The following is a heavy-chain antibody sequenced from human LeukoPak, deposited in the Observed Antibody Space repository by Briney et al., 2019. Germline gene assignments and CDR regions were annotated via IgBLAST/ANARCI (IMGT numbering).Heavy chain of an antibody. CDR1: GGSISSYY. D-gene: IGHD3-22*01. V-gene: IGHV4-59*01. J-gene: IGHJ4*02. Sequence: SETLSLTCTVSGGSISSYYWSWIRQPPGKGLEWIGYIYYSGSTNYNPSLKNRVTISVDTSKNQFSLKLSSVTAADTAVYYCARGHYYDSSGYYYPDYFDYWGQGTLVTVSS. CDR3: ARGHYYDSSGYYYPDYFDY. CDR2: IYYSGST.